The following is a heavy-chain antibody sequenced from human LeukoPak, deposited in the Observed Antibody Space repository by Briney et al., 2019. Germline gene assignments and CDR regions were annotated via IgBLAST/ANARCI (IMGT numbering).Heavy chain of an antibody. Sequence: GGSLRLSCAASGFTFSSYAMNWVRLAPGKGLEWVSAIIGSGVNTYYADSVKGRFTISRDNSKNTLYLQMNSLRAEDTAVYYCAKRLSHSLDSWGQGTLVTVSS. V-gene: IGHV3-23*01. D-gene: IGHD6-19*01. J-gene: IGHJ4*02. CDR3: AKRLSHSLDS. CDR1: GFTFSSYA. CDR2: IIGSGVNT.